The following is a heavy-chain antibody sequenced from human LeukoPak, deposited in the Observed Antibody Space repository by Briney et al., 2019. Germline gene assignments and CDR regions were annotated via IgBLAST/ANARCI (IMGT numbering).Heavy chain of an antibody. D-gene: IGHD3-10*01. CDR1: GGPFSGYY. Sequence: KPSETLSLTCAVSGGPFSGYYWSWIRQPPGKGLEWIGEIHNSGTINYNPSLKSRVTISEDTSKNQFYLNLSSVTAADTAVYYCARRYYYNLGSFPFDFWGQGTLVTVSS. V-gene: IGHV4-34*01. J-gene: IGHJ4*02. CDR2: IHNSGTI. CDR3: ARRYYYNLGSFPFDF.